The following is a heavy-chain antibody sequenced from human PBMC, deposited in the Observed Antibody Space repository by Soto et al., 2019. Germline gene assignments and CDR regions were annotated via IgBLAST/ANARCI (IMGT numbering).Heavy chain of an antibody. D-gene: IGHD6-13*01. J-gene: IGHJ4*02. CDR3: AKDLYADSSLDY. Sequence: EVQLLESGGGLVQPGGSLRLSCAASGFTFSSYAMSWVRQAPGKGLEWVSAISGSGGSTYYADSVKGRFTISRDNSKNTLYLQMNSLRVEDTAVYYCAKDLYADSSLDYWGQGTLVTVSS. V-gene: IGHV3-23*01. CDR2: ISGSGGST. CDR1: GFTFSSYA.